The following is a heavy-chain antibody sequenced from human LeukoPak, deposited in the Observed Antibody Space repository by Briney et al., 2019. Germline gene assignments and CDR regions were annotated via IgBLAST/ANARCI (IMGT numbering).Heavy chain of an antibody. CDR2: ISSSSSYI. V-gene: IGHV3-21*01. Sequence: GGSLRLSCAASGFTFSSYSMNWVRQAPGKGLEWVSSISSSSSYIYYADSVKGRFTISRDNAKNSLYPQMNSLRAEDTAVYYCARDVWNCGGDCYLFHYGMDVWGQGTTVTVSS. D-gene: IGHD2-21*02. CDR1: GFTFSSYS. CDR3: ARDVWNCGGDCYLFHYGMDV. J-gene: IGHJ6*02.